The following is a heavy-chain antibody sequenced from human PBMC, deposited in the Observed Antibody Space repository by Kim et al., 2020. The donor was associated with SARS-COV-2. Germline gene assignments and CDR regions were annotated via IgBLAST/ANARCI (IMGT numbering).Heavy chain of an antibody. CDR2: P. J-gene: IGHJ3*02. D-gene: IGHD3-16*01. V-gene: IGHV4-31*01. CDR3: ARDLRGAFDI. Sequence: PYSNPALQGQVTISVDTSKNQFALKRSSVTAADTAVYYCARDLRGAFDIWGQGTMVTVSS.